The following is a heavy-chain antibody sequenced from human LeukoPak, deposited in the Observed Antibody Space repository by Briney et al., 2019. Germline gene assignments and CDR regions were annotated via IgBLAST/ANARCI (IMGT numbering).Heavy chain of an antibody. V-gene: IGHV3-30-3*01. Sequence: GGSLRLSCSASGFTFSSYAMHWVRQAPGKGLEWVAVISYDGSNKYYADSVKGRFTISRDNSKNTLYLQMNSLRAEDTAVYYCARASQQLPPYNYYYYGMDVWGQGTTVTVSS. D-gene: IGHD6-13*01. CDR1: GFTFSSYA. CDR2: ISYDGSNK. CDR3: ARASQQLPPYNYYYYGMDV. J-gene: IGHJ6*02.